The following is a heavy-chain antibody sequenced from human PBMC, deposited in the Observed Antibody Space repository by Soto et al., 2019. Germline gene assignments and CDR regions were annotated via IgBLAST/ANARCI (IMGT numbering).Heavy chain of an antibody. CDR1: GYTFTSYD. J-gene: IGHJ4*02. V-gene: IGHV1-8*01. D-gene: IGHD6-19*01. CDR3: AREVGLYSSGWYFDY. Sequence: VASVKVSCKASGYTFTSYDSNWVRQATGQGLEWMGWMNPNSGNTGYAQKFQGRVTMTRNTSISTAYMELSSLRSADTAVYYCAREVGLYSSGWYFDYRRQGTLVIGSS. CDR2: MNPNSGNT.